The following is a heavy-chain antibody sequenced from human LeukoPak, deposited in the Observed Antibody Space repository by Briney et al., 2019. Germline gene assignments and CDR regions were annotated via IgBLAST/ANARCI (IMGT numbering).Heavy chain of an antibody. CDR2: ISAYNGNT. Sequence: GASVKVSCKASGYTFTSYGISWVRQAPGQGLEWMGWISAYNGNTNYAQKLQGRVTMTTDTSTSTAYMELRSLRSDDTAVYYCARDRDYGGNSPPVDYWGQGTLVTVSS. CDR3: ARDRDYGGNSPPVDY. CDR1: GYTFTSYG. V-gene: IGHV1-18*01. J-gene: IGHJ4*02. D-gene: IGHD4-23*01.